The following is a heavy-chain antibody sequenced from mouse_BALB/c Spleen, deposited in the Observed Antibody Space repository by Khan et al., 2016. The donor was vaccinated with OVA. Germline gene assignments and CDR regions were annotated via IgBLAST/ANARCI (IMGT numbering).Heavy chain of an antibody. J-gene: IGHJ3*01. D-gene: IGHD1-3*01. CDR2: LWSGGST. Sequence: QVQLKQSGPGLVQPSQSLSITCTVSGFSLTSYGVHWVRQSPGTGLEWLGALWSGGSTAYNAVFISRLSISQVTSKSHVFFILISLQANDPAIYYNVMKSYIRTTCYWFAHWGQGTLVTVSA. CDR3: VMKSYIRTTCYWFAH. V-gene: IGHV2-2*02. CDR1: GFSLTSYG.